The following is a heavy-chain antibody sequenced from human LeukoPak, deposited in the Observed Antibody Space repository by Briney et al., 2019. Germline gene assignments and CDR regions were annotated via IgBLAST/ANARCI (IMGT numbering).Heavy chain of an antibody. CDR3: ARSVGHAFDI. J-gene: IGHJ3*02. Sequence: SETQCLTRAVSGGSISSSNWWSWVRQPPGKGLEWIGEIYHSGSTNYKPSRKSPVTISVDKSKNQFSLKLSSVTAADTAVYYCARSVGHAFDIWGQGTMVTVSS. V-gene: IGHV4-4*02. CDR1: GGSISSSNW. CDR2: IYHSGST. D-gene: IGHD2-15*01.